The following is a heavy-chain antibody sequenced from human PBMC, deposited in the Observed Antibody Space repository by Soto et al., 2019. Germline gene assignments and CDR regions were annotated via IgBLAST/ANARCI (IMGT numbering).Heavy chain of an antibody. Sequence: XGSLRLPCAACGFTFSIYGRHWVRQAPGKGLEWVAVISYDGSNKYYADSVKGRFTISRDNSKNTLYLQMNSLRAEDTAVYYCAKVITFGGVIAAIDYWGQGTLVTVS. CDR1: GFTFSIYG. CDR2: ISYDGSNK. J-gene: IGHJ4*02. V-gene: IGHV3-30*18. CDR3: AKVITFGGVIAAIDY. D-gene: IGHD3-16*02.